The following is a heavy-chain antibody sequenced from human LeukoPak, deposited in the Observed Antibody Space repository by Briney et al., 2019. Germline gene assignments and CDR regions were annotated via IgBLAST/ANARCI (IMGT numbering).Heavy chain of an antibody. D-gene: IGHD4-17*01. CDR3: ARVVGQYGDYAGRFDP. J-gene: IGHJ5*02. V-gene: IGHV3-21*01. CDR1: GFTFSSYS. Sequence: PGGSLRLSCAASGFTFSSYSMNWVRQAPGKGLEWVSSISSSRSYIYYADPVKGRFTVSRDNAKNSLYLQMNSLRAEDTAVYYCARVVGQYGDYAGRFDPWGQGTLVTVSS. CDR2: ISSSRSYI.